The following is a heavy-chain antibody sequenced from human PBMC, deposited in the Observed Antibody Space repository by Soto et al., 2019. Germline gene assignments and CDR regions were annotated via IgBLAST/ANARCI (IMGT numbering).Heavy chain of an antibody. CDR2: IYYSGST. CDR3: AGGRFLEWLLIDNYFDY. Sequence: SETLSLTCTVSGGSISSSSYYWGWIRQPPGKGLEWIGSIYYSGSTYYNPSLKSRVTISVDTSKNQFSLKLSSVTAADTAVYYCAGGRFLEWLLIDNYFDYWGQGTLVTVSS. J-gene: IGHJ4*02. CDR1: GGSISSSSYY. V-gene: IGHV4-39*01. D-gene: IGHD3-3*01.